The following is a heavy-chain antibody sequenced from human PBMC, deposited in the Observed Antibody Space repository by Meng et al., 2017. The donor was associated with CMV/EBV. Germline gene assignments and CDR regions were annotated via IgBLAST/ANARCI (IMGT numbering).Heavy chain of an antibody. D-gene: IGHD3-22*01. V-gene: IGHV4-34*01. CDR1: GGSFSGYD. J-gene: IGHJ4*02. CDR3: ARGSTSVTMIVVVFTAASLAYDS. Sequence: SETLSLTCAVYGGSFSGYDWTWIRQSPGKGLEGIGEINHRGSTNYNPSLKRRLTISLDTSKNQFSLKLKSVTAADTAVYYCARGSTSVTMIVVVFTAASLAYDSWGQGTLVTVSS. CDR2: INHRGST.